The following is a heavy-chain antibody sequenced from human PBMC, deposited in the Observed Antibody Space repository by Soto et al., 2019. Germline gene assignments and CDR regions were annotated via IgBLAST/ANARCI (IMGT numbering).Heavy chain of an antibody. Sequence: QVQLQESGPGLVKPSETLSLNCTVSGDFFINYYWGWVRQPPGRGLEWIGYSSYGVGTHYNPSLKSRVTISLDTSKNQISLKLSSVTAADTALYYCARYTNSWSSFDYWGQGTRVTVSS. D-gene: IGHD6-13*01. V-gene: IGHV4-59*01. J-gene: IGHJ4*02. CDR1: GDFFINYY. CDR3: ARYTNSWSSFDY. CDR2: SSYGVGT.